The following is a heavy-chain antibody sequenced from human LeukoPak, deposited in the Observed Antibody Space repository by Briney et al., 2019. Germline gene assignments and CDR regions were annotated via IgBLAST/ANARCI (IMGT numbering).Heavy chain of an antibody. CDR2: ISYDGSNK. J-gene: IGHJ4*02. CDR1: GFTFSSYA. CDR3: ARDNRWLAGPDY. V-gene: IGHV3-30-3*01. D-gene: IGHD6-19*01. Sequence: HPGGSLRLSCAASGFTFSSYAMHWVRQAPGKGLEWVAVISYDGSNKYYADSVKGRFTISRDNSKNTLHLQMNRLKDKETSVYNCARDNRWLAGPDYWGQGTLSPSPQ.